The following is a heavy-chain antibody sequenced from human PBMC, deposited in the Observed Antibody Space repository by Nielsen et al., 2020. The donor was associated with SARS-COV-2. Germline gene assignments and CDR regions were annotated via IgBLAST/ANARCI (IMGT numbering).Heavy chain of an antibody. CDR2: INPSGGST. Sequence: ASVKVSCKASGYTFTSYYMHWVRQAPGQGLEWMGIINPSGGSTSYAQKFQGRVTMTRDTSTSTVYMELSSLRSEDTAVYYCARGYSGYDSDRDYYYYYGMDVWGQGTTVTVSS. V-gene: IGHV1-46*01. CDR3: ARGYSGYDSDRDYYYYYGMDV. J-gene: IGHJ6*02. D-gene: IGHD5-12*01. CDR1: GYTFTSYY.